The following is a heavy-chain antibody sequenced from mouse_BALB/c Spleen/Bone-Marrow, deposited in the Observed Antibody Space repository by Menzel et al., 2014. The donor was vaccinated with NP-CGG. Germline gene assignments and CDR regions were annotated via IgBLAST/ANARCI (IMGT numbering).Heavy chain of an antibody. CDR3: ARGLGEIWGY. Sequence: QVQLQQSGAELVRPGTSAQLSCKASGYSFTNCWTNWVKQRPGQGLEWIGMIHPSDSESRLNQKFKDKATLTVDKSSTTAYMQLSSPTSEDSAVYYCARGLGEIWGYWGQGTTLTVSS. CDR1: GYSFTNCW. V-gene: IGHV1-61*01. J-gene: IGHJ2*01. CDR2: IHPSDSES. D-gene: IGHD4-1*01.